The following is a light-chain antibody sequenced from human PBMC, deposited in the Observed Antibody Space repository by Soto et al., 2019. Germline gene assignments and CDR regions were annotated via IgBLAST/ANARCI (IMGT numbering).Light chain of an antibody. CDR1: QSVNNRY. CDR2: DSS. Sequence: EIVLTQSPGTLPLSPGERATLSCRASQSVNNRYVAWYQQTPGQAPRLLIYDSSKRATGIPDRFTGSGSGTDFTLTISRLEPEDFVVYFCQQYGTSPRTFGQGTRVEIK. CDR3: QQYGTSPRT. V-gene: IGKV3-20*01. J-gene: IGKJ1*01.